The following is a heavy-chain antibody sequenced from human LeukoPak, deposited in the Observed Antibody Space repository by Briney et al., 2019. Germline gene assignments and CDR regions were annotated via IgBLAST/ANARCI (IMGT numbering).Heavy chain of an antibody. J-gene: IGHJ4*02. CDR3: ASLGGDMVATIDY. CDR2: IVPIFGTA. Sequence: SVKVSCKASGGTFSSYAISWVRQAPGQGLEWMGGIVPIFGTANYAQKFQGRVTITADKSTSTAYMELSSLRSEDTAVYYCASLGGDMVATIDYWGQGTLVTVSS. D-gene: IGHD5-12*01. V-gene: IGHV1-69*06. CDR1: GGTFSSYA.